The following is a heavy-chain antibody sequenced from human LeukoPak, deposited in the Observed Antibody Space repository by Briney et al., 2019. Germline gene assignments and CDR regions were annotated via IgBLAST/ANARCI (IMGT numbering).Heavy chain of an antibody. D-gene: IGHD6-25*01. CDR3: ARGRLSSGWPYYYYYGMDV. J-gene: IGHJ6*02. Sequence: PSETLSLTCAVYGGSFSGYYWSWIRQPPGKGLEWIGEINHSGSTNYNPSLKSRVTISVDTSKNQFSLKLSSVTAADTAVYYCARGRLSSGWPYYYYYGMDVWGQGTTVTVSS. V-gene: IGHV4-34*01. CDR2: INHSGST. CDR1: GGSFSGYY.